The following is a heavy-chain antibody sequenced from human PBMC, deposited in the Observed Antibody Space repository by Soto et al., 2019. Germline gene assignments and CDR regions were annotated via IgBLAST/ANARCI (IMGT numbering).Heavy chain of an antibody. CDR1: GLTINTHR. J-gene: IGHJ4*02. CDR2: IYFDGIKT. D-gene: IGHD1-26*01. CDR3: ARVGAMGVDY. V-gene: IGHV3-74*01. Sequence: SGGSLRLSFIASGLTINTHRVHYFRQDPGNGLVWLAGIYFDGIKTDYGDSVKGRLTLSRDNAKNTVYLHVNTLRDEGTAVYYCARVGAMGVDYWGEGT.